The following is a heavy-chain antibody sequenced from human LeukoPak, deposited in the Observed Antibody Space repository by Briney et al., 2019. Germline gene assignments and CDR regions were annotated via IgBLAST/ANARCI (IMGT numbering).Heavy chain of an antibody. J-gene: IGHJ3*02. CDR2: ISSSSSYI. Sequence: GGSLRLSCAASGFTFSSYSMNWVRQAPGKGLEWVSSISSSSSYICYADSVKGRFTISRDNAKSSLYLQMNSLRAEDTAVYYCARDQGFLTMIVHAFDIWGQGTMVTVSS. V-gene: IGHV3-21*01. D-gene: IGHD3-22*01. CDR1: GFTFSSYS. CDR3: ARDQGFLTMIVHAFDI.